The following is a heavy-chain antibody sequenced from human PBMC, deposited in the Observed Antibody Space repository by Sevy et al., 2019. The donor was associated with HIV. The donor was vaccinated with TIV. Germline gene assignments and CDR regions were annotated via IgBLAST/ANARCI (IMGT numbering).Heavy chain of an antibody. CDR3: AKGGTMVRGVIIKGGAFDI. D-gene: IGHD3-10*01. CDR1: GFTFSSYA. J-gene: IGHJ3*02. V-gene: IGHV3-23*01. CDR2: ISGSGGST. Sequence: GGSLRLSCAASGFTFSSYAMSWVRQAPGKGLEWVSAISGSGGSTYYADSVKGRFTISRDKSKNTQYLQMNSLRAEDKAVYCCAKGGTMVRGVIIKGGAFDIWGQGTMVTVSS.